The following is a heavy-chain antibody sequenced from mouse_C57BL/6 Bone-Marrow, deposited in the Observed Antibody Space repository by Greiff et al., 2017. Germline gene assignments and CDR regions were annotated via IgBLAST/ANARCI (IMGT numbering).Heavy chain of an antibody. V-gene: IGHV1-50*01. CDR2: IDPSDSYT. CDR1: GYTFTSYW. Sequence: QVQLKQPGAELVKPGASVKLSCKASGYTFTSYWMQWVKQRPGQGLEWIGEIDPSDSYTNYNQKFKGKATLTVDTSSSTAYMQLSSLTAADSAVYYCARETAQADFDYWGQGTTLTVSS. CDR3: ARETAQADFDY. J-gene: IGHJ2*01. D-gene: IGHD3-2*02.